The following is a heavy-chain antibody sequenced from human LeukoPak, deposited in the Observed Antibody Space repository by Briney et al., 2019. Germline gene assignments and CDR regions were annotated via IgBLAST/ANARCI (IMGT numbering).Heavy chain of an antibody. CDR2: ISSTSRSYI. CDR3: ARDLLLYFGEVTMAFDY. Sequence: GGSLRLSCAASGFTFSSYNMNWVRQAPGKGLEWVSSISSTSRSYIYYADSVKGRFTISRDNAQNSLSLQMNSLRAEDTAVYYCARDLLLYFGEVTMAFDYWGLGTLVTVSS. V-gene: IGHV3-21*01. CDR1: GFTFSSYN. J-gene: IGHJ4*02. D-gene: IGHD3-10*01.